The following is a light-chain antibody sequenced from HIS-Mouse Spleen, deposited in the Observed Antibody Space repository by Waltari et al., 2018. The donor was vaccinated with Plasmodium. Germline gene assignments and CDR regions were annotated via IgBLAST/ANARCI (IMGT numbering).Light chain of an antibody. CDR3: YSTDSSGNHRV. CDR2: EKS. Sequence: SYELTQPPSVSVSLGQTARITCPGDAFPKKYAYWYQQKSGQATVLVIYEKSNRPSGIPERFSGSSSGTMATLTISGAQVEDEADYYCYSTDSSGNHRVFGGGTKLTVL. J-gene: IGLJ3*02. CDR1: AFPKKY. V-gene: IGLV3-10*01.